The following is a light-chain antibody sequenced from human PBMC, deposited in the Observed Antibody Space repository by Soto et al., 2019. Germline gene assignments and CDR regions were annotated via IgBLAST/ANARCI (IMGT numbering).Light chain of an antibody. CDR1: QSVSSW. CDR2: EAS. CDR3: QQYNSHPRT. V-gene: IGKV1-5*03. J-gene: IGKJ1*01. Sequence: IQMTRSRSTLSASFGDRVTITCGASQSVSSWLAWYQQRTGKAPNLLIYEASNLQSGVPSRFSGSLYGTEFNLTISSLQTDDFATYYCQQYNSHPRTFGQGTKVDI.